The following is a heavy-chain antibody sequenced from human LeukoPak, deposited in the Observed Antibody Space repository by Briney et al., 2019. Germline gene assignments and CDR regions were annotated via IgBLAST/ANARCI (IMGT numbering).Heavy chain of an antibody. CDR1: GDSVSSGSHY. D-gene: IGHD1-14*01. Sequence: PSETLSLTCTVSGDSVSSGSHYWSWIRQPPGKGLEWIGYIYYSGSTNYNPSLKSRVTISIDTSKNQISLKLSSVTAADTAVYYCVRAARYYWFDPWGQGTLVTVSS. CDR3: VRAARYYWFDP. V-gene: IGHV4-61*01. CDR2: IYYSGST. J-gene: IGHJ5*02.